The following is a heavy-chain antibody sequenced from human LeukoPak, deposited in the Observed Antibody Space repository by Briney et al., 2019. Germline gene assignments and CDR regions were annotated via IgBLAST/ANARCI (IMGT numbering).Heavy chain of an antibody. D-gene: IGHD3-22*01. CDR2: IIPILGIA. CDR3: ASGRLDSSGYYYAFY. CDR1: GYTFTSYA. V-gene: IGHV1-69*04. Sequence: GASVKVSCKASGYTFTSYAISWVRQAPGQGLEWMGRIIPILGIANYAQKFQGRVTITADKSTSTAYMELSSLRSEDTAVYYCASGRLDSSGYYYAFYWGQGTLVTVSS. J-gene: IGHJ4*02.